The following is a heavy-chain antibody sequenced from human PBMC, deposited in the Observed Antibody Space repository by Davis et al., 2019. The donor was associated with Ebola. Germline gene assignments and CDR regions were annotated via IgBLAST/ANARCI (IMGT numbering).Heavy chain of an antibody. Sequence: HSQTLSLTCAISGDSVSSNSVTWNWIRQSPSRGLEWLGRTYYRSKWYDEYAVSVKSRIIINPDTSKNQFSLQPNSVTPEDTAVYYCARQGPNYMDVWGKGTTVTVSS. J-gene: IGHJ6*03. CDR2: TYYRSKWYD. V-gene: IGHV6-1*01. CDR3: ARQGPNYMDV. CDR1: GDSVSSNSVT.